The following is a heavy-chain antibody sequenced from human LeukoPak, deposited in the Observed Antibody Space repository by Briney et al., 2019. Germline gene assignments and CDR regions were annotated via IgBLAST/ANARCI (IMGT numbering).Heavy chain of an antibody. V-gene: IGHV3-9*01. D-gene: IGHD2-2*01. CDR1: GFTFDDYA. Sequence: QSGRSLRLSCAASGFTFDDYAMHWVRQAPGKGLEWVSGISWNSGSIGYADSVKGRFTISRDNAKNSLYLQMNSLRAEDTALYYCAKAMEPLTHCSSTSCLSPFDPWGQGTLVTVSS. CDR2: ISWNSGSI. J-gene: IGHJ5*02. CDR3: AKAMEPLTHCSSTSCLSPFDP.